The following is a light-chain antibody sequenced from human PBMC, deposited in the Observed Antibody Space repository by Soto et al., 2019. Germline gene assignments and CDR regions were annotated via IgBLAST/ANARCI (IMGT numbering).Light chain of an antibody. Sequence: EIVLAQSPGTLSLSPGERATLSCRASQSVTNSFLAWYQQKPGQAPRLLIYGASRRATGIPDRFTGSGSGTDITLTISRLEHDDLAVYYCQQYVSSPWAFGQGTKVEI. J-gene: IGKJ1*01. CDR3: QQYVSSPWA. CDR1: QSVTNSF. V-gene: IGKV3-20*01. CDR2: GAS.